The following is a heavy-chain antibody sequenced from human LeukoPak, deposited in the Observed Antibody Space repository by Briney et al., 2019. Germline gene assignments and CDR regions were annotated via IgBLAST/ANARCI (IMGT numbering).Heavy chain of an antibody. D-gene: IGHD2-2*01. CDR1: GGSISSGSYY. CDR2: IYTSGST. Sequence: PSETLSLTCTVSGGSISSGSYYWRWIRQPAGKGLEWIGRIYTSGSTNCNPSLKSRVTISVDTSKNQFSLKLSSVTAADTAVYYCARDRRGYCSSTSCHVNYYYYYMDVWGKGTTVTVSS. CDR3: ARDRRGYCSSTSCHVNYYYYYMDV. J-gene: IGHJ6*03. V-gene: IGHV4-61*02.